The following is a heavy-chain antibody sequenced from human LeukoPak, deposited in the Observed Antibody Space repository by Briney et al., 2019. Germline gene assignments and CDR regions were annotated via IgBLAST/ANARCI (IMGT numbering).Heavy chain of an antibody. J-gene: IGHJ6*02. CDR1: GGSISSYY. D-gene: IGHD5-24*01. CDR2: IYYSGST. CDR3: ARRAILRDGCNYYYYYGMDV. V-gene: IGHV4-59*01. Sequence: SETLSLTCTVSGGSISSYYWSWIRQPPGKGLEWIGYIYYSGSTNYNPSLKSRVTISVDTSKNQFSLKLSSVTAADTAVYYCARRAILRDGCNYYYYYGMDVWGQGTTVTVSS.